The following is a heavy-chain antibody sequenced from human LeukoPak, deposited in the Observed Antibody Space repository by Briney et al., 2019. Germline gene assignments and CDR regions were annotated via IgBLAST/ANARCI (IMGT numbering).Heavy chain of an antibody. CDR3: ARDSSGWYTDFDY. Sequence: GGSLRLSCAASGFTFSDYYMSWIRQAPGKGLEWVSYISSSSSYTNYADSVKGRFTISRDNAKNSLYLQMNSLRAEDTAVYYCARDSSGWYTDFDYWGQGTLVTVSS. CDR1: GFTFSDYY. V-gene: IGHV3-11*06. CDR2: ISSSSSYT. J-gene: IGHJ4*02. D-gene: IGHD6-19*01.